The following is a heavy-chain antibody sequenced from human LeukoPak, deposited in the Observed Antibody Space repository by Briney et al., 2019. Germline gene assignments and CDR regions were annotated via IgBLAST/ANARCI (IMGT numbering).Heavy chain of an antibody. D-gene: IGHD4-23*01. CDR3: ARHLSSYGGFSSHNWFDP. CDR2: IYYSGST. Sequence: SETLSLTCTVSGGSISSGGYYWSWIRQHPGKGLEWIGYIYYSGSTYYNPSLKSRVTISVDTSKNQFSLKLSSVTAADTAVYYCARHLSSYGGFSSHNWFDPWGQGTLVTVSS. CDR1: GGSISSGGYY. J-gene: IGHJ5*02. V-gene: IGHV4-31*03.